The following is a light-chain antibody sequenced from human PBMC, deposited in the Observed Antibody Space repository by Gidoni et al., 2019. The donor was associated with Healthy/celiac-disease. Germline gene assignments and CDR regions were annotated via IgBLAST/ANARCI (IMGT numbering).Light chain of an antibody. CDR3: QQRSNWPSLT. CDR1: QSVSSY. J-gene: IGKJ4*01. Sequence: VLTQSPATLSLSPGETATLSCRASQSVSSYLAWYQQNPGQPPRLLIYDVSNRATGIPARCSGSGSGTDFTLTISSLEPEDFAVDYCQQRSNWPSLTFGGGTKVEIK. CDR2: DVS. V-gene: IGKV3-11*01.